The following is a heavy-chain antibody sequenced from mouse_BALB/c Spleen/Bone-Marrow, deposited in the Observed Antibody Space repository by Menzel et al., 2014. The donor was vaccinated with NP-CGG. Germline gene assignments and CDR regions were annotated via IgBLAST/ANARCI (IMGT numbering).Heavy chain of an antibody. CDR2: INPSNGGT. Sequence: QVTLKVSGAELVKPGASVKLSCKASGYTLTSYYMYWVKQRPGQGLEWFGEINPSNGGTNFNEKFKNKATLTVDKSSSTAYMQLSSLTSEDSAVYYCSRGRRDALDYWGQGTSVTVPS. CDR3: SRGRRDALDY. V-gene: IGHV1S81*02. CDR1: GYTLTSYY. J-gene: IGHJ4*01.